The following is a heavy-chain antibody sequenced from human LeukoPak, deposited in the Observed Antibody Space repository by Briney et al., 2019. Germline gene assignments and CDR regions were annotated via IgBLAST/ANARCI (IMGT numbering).Heavy chain of an antibody. D-gene: IGHD1-26*01. V-gene: IGHV3-48*03. J-gene: IGHJ5*02. Sequence: GRSLRLSCAASGFSVSSYEMNWFRQAPGKGLEWVSYISSSGGTIYYADSVKGRFTISRDNAKNSLYLQMNSLGAEDSAVYYCARKTVGAKNWFDPWGQGTLVTVSS. CDR2: ISSSGGTI. CDR1: GFSVSSYE. CDR3: ARKTVGAKNWFDP.